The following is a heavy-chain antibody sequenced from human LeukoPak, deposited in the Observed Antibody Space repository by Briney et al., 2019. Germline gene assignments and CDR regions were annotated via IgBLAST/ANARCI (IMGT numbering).Heavy chain of an antibody. J-gene: IGHJ4*02. D-gene: IGHD6-13*01. Sequence: KTSETLSLTCTVSGGSISSYYWSWIRQPPGKGLEWIGYIYYSGSTNYNPSLKSRVTISVDTSKNQFSLKLSSVTAADTAVYYCARWGNIAAAGHFDYWGQGTLVTVSS. CDR3: ARWGNIAAAGHFDY. V-gene: IGHV4-59*01. CDR1: GGSISSYY. CDR2: IYYSGST.